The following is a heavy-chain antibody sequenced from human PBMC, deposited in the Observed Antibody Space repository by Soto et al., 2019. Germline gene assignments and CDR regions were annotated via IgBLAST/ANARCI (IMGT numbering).Heavy chain of an antibody. CDR1: GYTFFSFW. D-gene: IGHD2-2*01. CDR2: IDPGDSSA. CDR3: ARRYCSRADCYSDS. V-gene: IGHV5-10-1*01. Sequence: GESLKISCHGSGYTFFSFWIFCVLQLPGKGLEWVGRIDPGDSSATYSPTLQGHVTISADRSTRSAYLQWRSLRASDTAIYFCARRYCSRADCYSDSWGQGSLVTVSS. J-gene: IGHJ4*02.